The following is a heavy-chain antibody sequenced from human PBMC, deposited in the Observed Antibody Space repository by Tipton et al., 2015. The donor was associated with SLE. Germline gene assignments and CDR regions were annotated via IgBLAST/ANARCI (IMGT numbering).Heavy chain of an antibody. J-gene: IGHJ5*02. CDR2: MNPNSGNS. D-gene: IGHD6-19*01. Sequence: QVQLVQSGPEVKKPGASVKVSCKASGYTFSTYDIDWVRQATGQGLEWMGWMNPNSGNSGYAQKFQGRVTMTRNNSISTAYMELSSLKVEDTAVYYCARGRVAVAGRENWFDPWGQGTLVTVSS. V-gene: IGHV1-8*01. CDR1: GYTFSTYD. CDR3: ARGRVAVAGRENWFDP.